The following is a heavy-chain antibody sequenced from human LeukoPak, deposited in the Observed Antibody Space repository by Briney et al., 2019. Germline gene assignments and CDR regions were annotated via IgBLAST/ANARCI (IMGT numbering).Heavy chain of an antibody. CDR1: GYTFTSYG. CDR3: ASGTVTTWDY. V-gene: IGHV1-18*01. D-gene: IGHD4-17*01. Sequence: GASVTVSRKASGYTFTSYGFSWVRQAPGQGLEWMGWISAYNGNTNYAQKLQGRVTMNTDTSTSTAYMELRSLRSDDTAVYYCASGTVTTWDYWGQGTLVTVSS. CDR2: ISAYNGNT. J-gene: IGHJ4*02.